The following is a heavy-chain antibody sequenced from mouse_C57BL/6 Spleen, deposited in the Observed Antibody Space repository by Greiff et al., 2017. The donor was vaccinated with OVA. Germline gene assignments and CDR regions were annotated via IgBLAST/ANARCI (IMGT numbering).Heavy chain of an antibody. CDR1: GYTFTDPT. CDR2: IYPRDGST. J-gene: IGHJ1*03. V-gene: IGHV1-78*01. Sequence: VQLQQSDAELVKPGASVKISCKVSGYTFTDPTIHWMKQRPEQGLEWIGYIYPRDGSTKYNEKFKGKATLTAEKSSSTAYMQLNSLTSEDSAVYFCARGEYYYINYEYFDVWGTGTTVTVSS. CDR3: ARGEYYYINYEYFDV. D-gene: IGHD2-5*01.